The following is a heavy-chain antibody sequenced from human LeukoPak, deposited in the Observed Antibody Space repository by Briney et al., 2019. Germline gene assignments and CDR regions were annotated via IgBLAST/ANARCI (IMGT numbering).Heavy chain of an antibody. CDR3: ARERGHSGYDLYDY. D-gene: IGHD5-12*01. CDR2: IKHDGSEI. CDR1: GLSCRNQR. Sequence: GGSLRLSCGVSGLSCRNQRMGLVRQAPGKGQEWEANIKHDGSEIYYVDSVEGRFTISRDTAKDSLYLQMNSLRAEDTAVYYCARERGHSGYDLYDYWGQGTLVTVSS. V-gene: IGHV3-7*01. J-gene: IGHJ4*02.